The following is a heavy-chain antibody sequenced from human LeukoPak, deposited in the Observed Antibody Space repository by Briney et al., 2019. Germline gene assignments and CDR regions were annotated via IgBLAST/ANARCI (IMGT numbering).Heavy chain of an antibody. CDR2: INPSGGST. J-gene: IGHJ4*02. CDR3: ARPNGSTDY. V-gene: IGHV1-46*01. Sequence: GASVKVSCTASGYTFTSYYMHWVRQAPGQGLEWMGIINPSGGSTSYAQKFQGRVTMTRDTSISTAYMELSRLRSDDTAVYYCARPNGSTDYWGQGTLVTVSS. D-gene: IGHD2-2*01. CDR1: GYTFTSYY.